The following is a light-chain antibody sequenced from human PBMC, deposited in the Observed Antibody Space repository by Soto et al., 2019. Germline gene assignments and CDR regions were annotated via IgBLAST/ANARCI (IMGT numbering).Light chain of an antibody. CDR2: DVT. V-gene: IGLV2-11*01. CDR3: CSYASSSTLVV. CDR1: SSDVGGYNY. J-gene: IGLJ2*01. Sequence: QSALTQPRSVSGSPGQSVTISCTGTSSDVGGYNYVSWYQQHPGKAPKVMIYDVTKRPSGVPDRFSGSKSGNTASLTISGLQAEDVVDYYCCSYASSSTLVVVGGGTKGTVL.